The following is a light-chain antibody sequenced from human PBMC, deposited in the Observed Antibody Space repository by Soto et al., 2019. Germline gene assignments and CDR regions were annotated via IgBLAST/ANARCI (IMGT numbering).Light chain of an antibody. Sequence: VLAQSPTTLSLSPGERATLSCRASQSVSSYLAWYQQKPGQAPRLLIYDASNRATGIPARFSGSGSGTDFTLTISSLEPEDFAVYYCQQRSNWPPITFGQGTRLEIK. CDR2: DAS. CDR3: QQRSNWPPIT. V-gene: IGKV3-11*01. J-gene: IGKJ5*01. CDR1: QSVSSY.